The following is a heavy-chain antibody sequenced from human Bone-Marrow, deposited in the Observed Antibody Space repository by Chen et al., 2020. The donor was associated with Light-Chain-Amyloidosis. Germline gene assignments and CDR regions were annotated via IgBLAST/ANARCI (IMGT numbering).Heavy chain of an antibody. CDR1: GFTFSSYA. V-gene: IGHV3-23*01. J-gene: IGHJ4*02. CDR3: AKDPGPNSGFIDY. CDR2: ISGSGGST. D-gene: IGHD6-19*01. Sequence: EVQLLESGGGLVQPGGSLRLSCAASGFTFSSYAMSWVRQAPGKVLEWVSAISGSGGSTYYADSVKGRFTISRDNSKNTLYLQMNSLRAEDTAVYYCAKDPGPNSGFIDYWGQGTLVTVSS.